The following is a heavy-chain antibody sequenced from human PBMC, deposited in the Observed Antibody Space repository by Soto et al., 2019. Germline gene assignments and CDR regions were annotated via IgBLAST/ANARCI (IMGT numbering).Heavy chain of an antibody. J-gene: IGHJ5*02. V-gene: IGHV3-30*04. D-gene: IGHD3-22*01. CDR1: GFTFSAYT. CDR3: SRDQWVYYDKSGLGS. CDR2: MSYDGTTK. Sequence: GGSLRLSCEASGFTFSAYTMHWVRQSPGKGLQWVARMSYDGTTKFYADSVKGRFTVSRDNSKNTLYLEVNSLRAEDTAVYYCSRDQWVYYDKSGLGSWGQGTLVTVAS.